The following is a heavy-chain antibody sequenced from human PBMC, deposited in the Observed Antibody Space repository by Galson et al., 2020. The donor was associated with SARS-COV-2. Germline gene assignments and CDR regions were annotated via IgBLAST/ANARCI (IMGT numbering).Heavy chain of an antibody. J-gene: IGHJ4*02. Sequence: SQASETLSLTCAVYGGSFSGYYWSWIRQPPGKGLEWIGEINHSGSTNYNPSLKSRVTISVDTSKNQFSLKLSSVTAADTAVYYCARTTTVTTSAYDYWGQGTLVTVSS. CDR3: ARTTTVTTSAYDY. CDR2: INHSGST. D-gene: IGHD4-17*01. V-gene: IGHV4-34*01. CDR1: GGSFSGYY.